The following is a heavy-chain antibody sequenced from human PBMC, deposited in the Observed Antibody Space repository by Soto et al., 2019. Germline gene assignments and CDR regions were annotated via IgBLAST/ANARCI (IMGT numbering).Heavy chain of an antibody. D-gene: IGHD3-16*02. CDR2: ISSSSSYI. CDR3: ASRSAFDI. J-gene: IGHJ3*02. V-gene: IGHV3-21*01. Sequence: GCLRLCCAAPGLTFSMYSMNWVRQAPGKGLEGVSSISSSSSYIYYAESEKGRFTISRDNAKNSLYLQMNSLTADDTAVYYCASRSAFDIWGQGTMVTVSS. CDR1: GLTFSMYS.